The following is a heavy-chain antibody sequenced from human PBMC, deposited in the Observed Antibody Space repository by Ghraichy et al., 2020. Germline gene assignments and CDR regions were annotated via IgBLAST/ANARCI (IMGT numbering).Heavy chain of an antibody. CDR3: ARGGRDYGDYEGARYFDL. CDR1: GGSFSGYY. D-gene: IGHD4-17*01. J-gene: IGHJ2*01. V-gene: IGHV4-34*01. Sequence: SETLSLTCAVYGGSFSGYYWSWIRQPPGKGLEWIGEINHSGSTNYNPSLKSRVTISVDTSKNQFSLKLSSVTAADTAVYYCARGGRDYGDYEGARYFDLWGRGTLVTVSS. CDR2: INHSGST.